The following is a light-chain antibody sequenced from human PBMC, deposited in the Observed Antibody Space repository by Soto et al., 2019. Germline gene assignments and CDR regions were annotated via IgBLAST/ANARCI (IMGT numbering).Light chain of an antibody. V-gene: IGLV1-40*01. CDR1: SSNIGAVYD. J-gene: IGLJ2*01. CDR2: GND. Sequence: QPVLTQPPSVSGAPGQRVTISCTGSSSNIGAVYDVHWYQQFPGTTPKVVIYGNDNRPSGVPARFSASKSGTSASLTVTGLQAEDEADYYCQSYDGSLCAVVFGGGTKVTVL. CDR3: QSYDGSLCAVV.